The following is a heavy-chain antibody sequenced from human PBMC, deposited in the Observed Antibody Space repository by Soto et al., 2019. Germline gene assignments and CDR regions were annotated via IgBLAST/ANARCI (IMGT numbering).Heavy chain of an antibody. CDR3: TIGAGWTTDY. Sequence: QVQLQESGPGLVRPSETLSLTCTVSAGSISSNYWNWIRQPPGKGLEWIGLIHHSGSTNYNPSLKSRGTISLDTSKNQLSLKLSSVTAADTAVYYCTIGAGWTTDYWGQGTLVTVSS. J-gene: IGHJ4*02. V-gene: IGHV4-59*01. CDR2: IHHSGST. CDR1: AGSISSNY. D-gene: IGHD6-19*01.